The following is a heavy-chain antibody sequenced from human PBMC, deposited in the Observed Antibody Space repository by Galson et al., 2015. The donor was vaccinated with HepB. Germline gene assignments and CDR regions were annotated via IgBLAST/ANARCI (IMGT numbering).Heavy chain of an antibody. CDR1: GFTVSTHW. D-gene: IGHD4-11*01. CDR2: MNHDGSVK. CDR3: AREDYTNPSGFDP. J-gene: IGHJ5*02. Sequence: SLRLSCAASGFTVSTHWMNWVRQAPGKGLEWVANMNHDGSVKYYVDSVKGRFTISRDNAKNSPYLQMNSLRVEDTAVYYCAREDYTNPSGFDPWGQGTLVTVSS. V-gene: IGHV3-7*01.